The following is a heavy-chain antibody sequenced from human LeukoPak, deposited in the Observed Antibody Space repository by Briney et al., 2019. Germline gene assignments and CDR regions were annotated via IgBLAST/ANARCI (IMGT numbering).Heavy chain of an antibody. CDR3: ARDKETATTLVRGTILCFDY. D-gene: IGHD3-10*01. CDR1: GFTFGDYA. V-gene: IGHV3-49*03. CDR2: IRTKPYGETT. Sequence: GSLRLSCTASGFTFGDYAMSWFRQAPGKGLEWVGFIRTKPYGETTEYAASVRGRFTISRDDSKSIAYLQMNSLKTEDTAVYYCARDKETATTLVRGTILCFDYWGQGTLVTVSS. J-gene: IGHJ4*02.